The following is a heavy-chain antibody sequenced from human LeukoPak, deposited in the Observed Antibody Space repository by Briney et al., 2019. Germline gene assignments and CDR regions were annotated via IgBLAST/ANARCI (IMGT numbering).Heavy chain of an antibody. V-gene: IGHV3-30*02. CDR2: IRYDGSNK. D-gene: IGHD3-10*01. Sequence: PGGSLRLSCAASGFTFSSYGMHWVRQAPGKGLEWVAFIRYDGSNKYCADSVKGRFTISRDNSKNTLYLQMNSLRAEDTAVYYCAKDYYYGSGTRSGNWFDPWGQGTLVTVSS. J-gene: IGHJ5*02. CDR3: AKDYYYGSGTRSGNWFDP. CDR1: GFTFSSYG.